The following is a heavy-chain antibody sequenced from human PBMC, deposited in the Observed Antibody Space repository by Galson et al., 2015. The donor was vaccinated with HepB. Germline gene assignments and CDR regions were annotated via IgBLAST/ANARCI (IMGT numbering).Heavy chain of an antibody. CDR2: ITPMFGTP. J-gene: IGHJ4*02. D-gene: IGHD3-10*01. V-gene: IGHV1-69*13. CDR1: GGTFSSYA. Sequence: SVKVSCKASGGTFSSYAFSWVRQAPGQGLEWMGGITPMFGTPNYAQRFKGRLTITADEFTSTAYMELSSLGSDDTAIYYCARDWGYGPGSYYGFWGQGTLVTVSS. CDR3: ARDWGYGPGSYYGF.